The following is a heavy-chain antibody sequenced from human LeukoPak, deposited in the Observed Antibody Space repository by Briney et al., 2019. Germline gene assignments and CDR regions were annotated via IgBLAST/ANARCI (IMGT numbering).Heavy chain of an antibody. J-gene: IGHJ1*01. V-gene: IGHV3-23*01. D-gene: IGHD2-15*01. Sequence: GGSLRLSCAASGFTFSSYAMSWVRQAPGKGLEWVSAISGSGGSTYYADSVKGRFTISRDNSKNTLYLQMNSLRAEDTAVYYCAKNVVVVLGATSLYFQHGGQGPLVTVSS. CDR3: AKNVVVVLGATSLYFQH. CDR1: GFTFSSYA. CDR2: ISGSGGST.